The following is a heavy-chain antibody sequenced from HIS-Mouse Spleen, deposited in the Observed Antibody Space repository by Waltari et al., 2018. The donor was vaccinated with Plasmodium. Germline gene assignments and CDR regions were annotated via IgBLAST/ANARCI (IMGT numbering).Heavy chain of an antibody. Sequence: QVQLQQWGAGLLKPSETLSLTCAVYGGSFTGYYWSWLRQPPGEGVEGIGATNHRGRTNYNPALKSGVTRSVDTDKNQFSLKVSSVTAADTAVYYCARGTSSGVYWYFDLWGRGTLVTVSS. V-gene: IGHV4-34*01. CDR1: GGSFTGYY. D-gene: IGHD3-3*01. CDR3: ARGTSSGVYWYFDL. J-gene: IGHJ2*01. CDR2: TNHRGRT.